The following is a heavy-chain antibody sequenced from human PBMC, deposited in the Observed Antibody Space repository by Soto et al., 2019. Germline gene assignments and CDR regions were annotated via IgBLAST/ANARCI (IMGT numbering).Heavy chain of an antibody. J-gene: IGHJ5*02. CDR2: ISGSSRTI. Sequence: PGGSLRLSCAASGFTFSSYSMNWVRQAPGKGLEWVSYISGSSRTIYYADSVKGRFTISRDNAKNSLYLQMNSLRAEDTAVYYCARDRSCASSSCYRWFDPWGQGPLDTVSS. V-gene: IGHV3-48*01. CDR3: ARDRSCASSSCYRWFDP. D-gene: IGHD2-2*01. CDR1: GFTFSSYS.